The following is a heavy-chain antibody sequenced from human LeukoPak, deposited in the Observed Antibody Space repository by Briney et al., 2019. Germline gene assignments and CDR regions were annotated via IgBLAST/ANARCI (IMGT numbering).Heavy chain of an antibody. D-gene: IGHD6-19*01. CDR3: ARLPGYSSGWFVDYFDY. Sequence: GGSLRLSCAASGFTFSSYRMYWVRQAPGKGLEWVSYISSSTIYYADSVKGRFTISRDNAKNSLYLQMNSLRDEDTAVYYCARLPGYSSGWFVDYFDYWGQGTLVTVSS. V-gene: IGHV3-48*02. CDR1: GFTFSSYR. J-gene: IGHJ4*02. CDR2: ISSSTI.